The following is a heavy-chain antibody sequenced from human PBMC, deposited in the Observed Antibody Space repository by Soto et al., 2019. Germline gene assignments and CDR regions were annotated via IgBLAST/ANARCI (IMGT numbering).Heavy chain of an antibody. V-gene: IGHV3-7*01. Sequence: GGSLRLSCAASGFTFSSYWMSWVRQAPGKGLEWVANIKQDGSEKYYVDSVKGRFTISRDNAKNSLYLQMNSQRSEDTAVYYCASDRIQLWQGLLFCYGMDVWGQGTTVTVAS. D-gene: IGHD5-18*01. J-gene: IGHJ6*02. CDR3: ASDRIQLWQGLLFCYGMDV. CDR1: GFTFSSYW. CDR2: IKQDGSEK.